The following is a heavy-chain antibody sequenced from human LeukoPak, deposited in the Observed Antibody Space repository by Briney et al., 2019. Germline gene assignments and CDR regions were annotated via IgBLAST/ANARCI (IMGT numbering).Heavy chain of an antibody. CDR3: AREAVVPPADDAFDI. J-gene: IGHJ3*02. CDR1: GFTFSSHY. Sequence: GGSLRLSCAASGFTFSSHYMSWVRQAPGKGLEWVANIKQDGRDKFFVDSVKGRFTISRDNAKNSVYLQMNSLRAEDTAVYYCAREAVVPPADDAFDIWGQGTMVTVSS. CDR2: IKQDGRDK. V-gene: IGHV3-7*01. D-gene: IGHD2-2*01.